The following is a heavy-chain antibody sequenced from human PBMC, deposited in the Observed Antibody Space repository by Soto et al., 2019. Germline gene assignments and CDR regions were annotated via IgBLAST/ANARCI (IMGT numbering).Heavy chain of an antibody. J-gene: IGHJ5*02. V-gene: IGHV1-69*13. CDR2: IIPIFGTA. Sequence: PGKVSCKASGGTFISYAISWVRQAPGQGLEWMGGIIPIFGTANYAQKFQGRVTITADESTSTAYMEPSSLRSEDTAVYYCSSAPMYYDLLKKFDQWGQGTLVTVSS. CDR1: GGTFISYA. D-gene: IGHD3-9*01. CDR3: SSAPMYYDLLKKFDQ.